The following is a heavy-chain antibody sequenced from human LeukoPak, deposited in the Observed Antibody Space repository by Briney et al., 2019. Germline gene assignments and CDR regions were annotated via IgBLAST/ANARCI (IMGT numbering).Heavy chain of an antibody. V-gene: IGHV1-69*13. CDR3: ARDPNRGILTAYYYLAY. D-gene: IGHD3-9*01. Sequence: GASVKVSCKASGDTFSGYAISRVRQAPGQGLEWMGGIIPVYGTTNYAQQFQGRVTITADESTTTAYMELNSLRSEDTAVYYCARDPNRGILTAYYYLAYWGQGTLVTVSS. CDR2: IIPVYGTT. J-gene: IGHJ4*02. CDR1: GDTFSGYA.